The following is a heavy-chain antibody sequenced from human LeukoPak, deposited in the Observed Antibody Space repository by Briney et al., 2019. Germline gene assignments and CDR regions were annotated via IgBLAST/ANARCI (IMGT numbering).Heavy chain of an antibody. D-gene: IGHD6-13*01. CDR3: ARHGGGIADPFDY. CDR1: GGSISSSSYY. V-gene: IGHV4-39*07. Sequence: PSETLSLTCTVSGGSISSSSYYWGWIRQPPGKGLEWIGSIYYSGSTYYNPSLKSRVTISVDTSKNQFSLKLSSVTAADTAVYYCARHGGGIADPFDYWGQGTLVTVSS. J-gene: IGHJ4*02. CDR2: IYYSGST.